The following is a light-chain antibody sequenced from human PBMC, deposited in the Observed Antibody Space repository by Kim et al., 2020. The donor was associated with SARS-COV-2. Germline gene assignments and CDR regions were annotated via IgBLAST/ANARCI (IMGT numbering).Light chain of an antibody. J-gene: IGLJ3*02. CDR1: SSNIGSHY. CDR3: ATWDDSLSGWV. Sequence: QSVLTQPPSASGTPGQRVTISCSGSSSNIGSHYVYWYQQLPGTAPKLLIYRNNQRPSGVPDRFSGSNSGTSASLAVSGLLSEDEADYYCATWDDSLSGWVFGGGTQLTVL. CDR2: RNN. V-gene: IGLV1-47*01.